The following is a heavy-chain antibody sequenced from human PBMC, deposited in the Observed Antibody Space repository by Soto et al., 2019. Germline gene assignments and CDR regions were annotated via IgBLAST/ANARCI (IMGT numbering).Heavy chain of an antibody. V-gene: IGHV4-61*01. CDR2: IYYSGST. J-gene: IGHJ5*02. D-gene: IGHD3-3*01. CDR1: GGSVSSGSYY. CDR3: ARLRVTYDFWSGYNWFDP. Sequence: LSLTCTVSGGSVSSGSYYWSWIRQPPGKGLEWIGYIYYSGSTYYNPSLKSRVTISVDRSKNQFSLKLSSVTAADTAVYYCARLRVTYDFWSGYNWFDPWGQGTLVTVSS.